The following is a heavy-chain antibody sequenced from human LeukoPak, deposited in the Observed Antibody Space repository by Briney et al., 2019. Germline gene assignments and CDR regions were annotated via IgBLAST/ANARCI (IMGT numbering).Heavy chain of an antibody. CDR3: AKDRGGSTYEPFDI. V-gene: IGHV3-23*01. Sequence: GGSLRLSCAASGFTFSTFAMIWVRQPPGKGLEWVSSIFPSGGEIHYADSVRGRFTISRDNSKSTLSLQMNSLRAEDTALYYCAKDRGGSTYEPFDIWGQGTMVTVSS. D-gene: IGHD3-10*01. J-gene: IGHJ3*02. CDR1: GFTFSTFA. CDR2: IFPSGGEI.